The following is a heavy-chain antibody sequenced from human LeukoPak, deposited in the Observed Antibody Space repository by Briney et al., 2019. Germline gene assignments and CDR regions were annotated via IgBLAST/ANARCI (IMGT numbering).Heavy chain of an antibody. V-gene: IGHV4-4*07. J-gene: IGHJ4*02. CDR1: GGSISSYY. CDR3: ARENYGSGSDYNARFFYFDY. Sequence: SETLSLTCTVSGGSISSYYWSWLRQPAGKGLEWIGRIYTSGSTNYNPSLKSRVTMSVDTSKNQFSLKLSSVTAADTAVYYCARENYGSGSDYNARFFYFDYWGQGTLVTVSS. D-gene: IGHD3-10*01. CDR2: IYTSGST.